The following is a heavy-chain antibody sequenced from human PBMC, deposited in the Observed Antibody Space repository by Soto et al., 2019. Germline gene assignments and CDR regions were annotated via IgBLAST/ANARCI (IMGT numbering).Heavy chain of an antibody. CDR3: LKRRSAVRVLMGYYYVMDV. CDR2: IISDGGSA. V-gene: IGHV3-64D*06. D-gene: IGHD3-10*01. Sequence: PGGSLRLSCSASGFTFSTYAMPWFRQAPGKGLEYISAIISDGGSAYYADSVKGRFTISRDNSQNTLYPQMSSLRPEDTADYYCLKRRSAVRVLMGYYYVMDVWGQGTTGNVPS. CDR1: GFTFSTYA. J-gene: IGHJ6*02.